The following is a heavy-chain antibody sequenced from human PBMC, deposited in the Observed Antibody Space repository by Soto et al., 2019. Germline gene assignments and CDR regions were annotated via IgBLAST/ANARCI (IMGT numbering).Heavy chain of an antibody. D-gene: IGHD3-10*01. Sequence: SETLSLTCAVSGASISSSNWWSWVRQPPGKGLEWMGEIYHSGTTNYNPSLKSRVTISEDKSKNQFSLKLSSVTAADTAVYYCASRGDGRPYFDYWGQGTLVAVAS. J-gene: IGHJ4*02. V-gene: IGHV4-4*02. CDR1: GASISSSNW. CDR3: ASRGDGRPYFDY. CDR2: IYHSGTT.